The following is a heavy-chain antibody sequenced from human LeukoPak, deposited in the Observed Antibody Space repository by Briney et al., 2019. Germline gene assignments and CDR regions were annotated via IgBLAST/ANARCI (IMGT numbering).Heavy chain of an antibody. CDR3: ARDGPYNWNYIDY. V-gene: IGHV3-33*01. CDR1: GFTFSSYG. CDR2: IWYDGSNK. D-gene: IGHD1-20*01. J-gene: IGHJ4*02. Sequence: PGGSLRLSCAASGFTFSSYGMHWVRQAPGEGLEWVAVIWYDGSNKYYADSVKGRFTISRDNSKNTLYLQMNSLRAEDTAVYYCARDGPYNWNYIDYWGQGTLVTVSS.